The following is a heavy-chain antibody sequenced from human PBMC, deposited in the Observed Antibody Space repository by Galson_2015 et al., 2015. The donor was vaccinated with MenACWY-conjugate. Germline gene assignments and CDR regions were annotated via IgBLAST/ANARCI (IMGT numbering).Heavy chain of an antibody. Sequence: SLRLSCAAYGFTFNNYWMSWVRQVPGKGPEWVANIKQDGSEKYYVDSVRGRFTISRDNAKSSLFLQMNSLRVEDTAVYYCARDLGFYCSHNDCYSPYCGQGTVVTVSS. D-gene: IGHD2-15*01. CDR1: GFTFNNYW. V-gene: IGHV3-7*03. J-gene: IGHJ4*02. CDR2: IKQDGSEK. CDR3: ARDLGFYCSHNDCYSPY.